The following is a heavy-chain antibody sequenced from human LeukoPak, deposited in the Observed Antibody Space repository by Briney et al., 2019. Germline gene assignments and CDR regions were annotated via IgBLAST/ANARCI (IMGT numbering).Heavy chain of an antibody. J-gene: IGHJ4*02. CDR2: INWNGGST. V-gene: IGHV3-20*04. Sequence: GGSLRLSCAASGFTFSSYEMNWVRQAPGKGLEWVSGINWNGGSTGYADSVKGRFTISRDNAKNSLYLQMNSLRAEDTALYYCARAPGIYYYDSNGLDYWGQGTLVTVSS. CDR3: ARAPGIYYYDSNGLDY. D-gene: IGHD3-22*01. CDR1: GFTFSSYE.